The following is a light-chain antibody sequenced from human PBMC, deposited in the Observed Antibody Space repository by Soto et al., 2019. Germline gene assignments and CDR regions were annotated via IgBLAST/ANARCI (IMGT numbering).Light chain of an antibody. CDR1: NIGSKS. J-gene: IGLJ2*01. Sequence: SYELTQPPSVSVAPGQTAKITCGGTNIGSKSLHWYQQRPGQAPVLVVYDDFDRPSGIPERFSGSNSGNTATLTISRVEAGDEADYFCQVWDSSSDLVVFGGGTKVTVL. CDR3: QVWDSSSDLVV. V-gene: IGLV3-21*02. CDR2: DDF.